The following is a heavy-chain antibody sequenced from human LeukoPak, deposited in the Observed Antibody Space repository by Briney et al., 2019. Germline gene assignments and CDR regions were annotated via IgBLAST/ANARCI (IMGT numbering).Heavy chain of an antibody. V-gene: IGHV3-23*01. Sequence: PGGSLRLSCAASGFTFNDYAMTWVRQAPGKGLEGVSAITGSGSNTYYAASAKGRFTISRDNSKNSLDLQMNSLRAEDTAVYYCAKGLRGCSGNACYYFFDFWGQGALVTVSS. J-gene: IGHJ4*02. CDR2: ITGSGSNT. D-gene: IGHD2/OR15-2a*01. CDR3: AKGLRGCSGNACYYFFDF. CDR1: GFTFNDYA.